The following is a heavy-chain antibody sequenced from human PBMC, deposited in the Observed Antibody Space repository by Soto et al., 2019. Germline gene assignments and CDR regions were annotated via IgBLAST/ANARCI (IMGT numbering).Heavy chain of an antibody. D-gene: IGHD2-21*01. CDR1: GFTFSGYT. CDR2: IGNSGGGT. Sequence: GSLRLSCAASGFTFSGYTMNWVRQAPGKGLEWVAVIGNSGGGTHYADSVKGRFTISRDNSKNTLYLQMESLRAEDTAVYYCVKDVWDYWGQGVLVTVSS. CDR3: VKDVWDY. V-gene: IGHV3-23*01. J-gene: IGHJ4*02.